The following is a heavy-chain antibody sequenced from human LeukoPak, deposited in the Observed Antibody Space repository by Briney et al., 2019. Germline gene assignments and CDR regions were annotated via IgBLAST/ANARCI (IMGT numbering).Heavy chain of an antibody. CDR3: ARTWIQVWTPDFDY. V-gene: IGHV1-2*06. CDR1: GGTFSSYA. Sequence: ASVKVSCKASGGTFSSYAISWVRQAPGQGLDWMGRISPKTGGTNFAQKFQGRVTMTRDTSISTAYMELNSLTSDDTAVYYCARTWIQVWTPDFDYWGQGTLVTVSS. D-gene: IGHD5-18*01. CDR2: ISPKTGGT. J-gene: IGHJ4*02.